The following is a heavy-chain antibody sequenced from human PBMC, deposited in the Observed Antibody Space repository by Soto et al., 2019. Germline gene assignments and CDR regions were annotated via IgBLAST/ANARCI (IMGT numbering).Heavy chain of an antibody. CDR2: INPSGGIT. Sequence: QVELVQSGAEVKKPGASVKVSCKAAGYTFTSYYMHWVRQAPGQGLEWMGFINPSGGITTYAQKFQARVTMTSDTSTSTVYMELRTLKSEDTAVYYCARISIFTWSDAFDIWCQGTMVTVSA. J-gene: IGHJ3*02. V-gene: IGHV1-46*01. D-gene: IGHD3-3*01. CDR1: GYTFTSYY. CDR3: ARISIFTWSDAFDI.